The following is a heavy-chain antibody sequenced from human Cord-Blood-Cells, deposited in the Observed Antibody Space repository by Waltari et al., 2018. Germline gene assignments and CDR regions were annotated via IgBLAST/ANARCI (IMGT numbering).Heavy chain of an antibody. J-gene: IGHJ5*02. Sequence: QVQLQESGPGLVKPSQTLSLTCPVPGGSISSGSYSWSWIRQPAGKGLEWIGYIYTSGSTNYNPSLKSRVTISVDTSKNQFSLKLSSVTAADTAVYYCARAFGEGWFDPWGQGTLVTVSS. CDR2: IYTSGST. V-gene: IGHV4-61*09. D-gene: IGHD3-16*01. CDR1: GGSISSGSYS. CDR3: ARAFGEGWFDP.